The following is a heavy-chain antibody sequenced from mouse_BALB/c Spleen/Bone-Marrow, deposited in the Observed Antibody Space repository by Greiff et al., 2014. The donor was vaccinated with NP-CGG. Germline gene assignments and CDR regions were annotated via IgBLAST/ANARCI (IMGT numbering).Heavy chain of an antibody. J-gene: IGHJ2*01. CDR1: GYSFTGYY. Sequence: VQLPHSGPDLVKPGASVKISCKASGYSFTGYYMHWVKQSHVKSLEWIGRINPYNGATTYNQNFKDKASLTVDKSSSTAYMELHSLTSEDSAVYYCARSWDYWGQGTTLAVSS. CDR2: INPYNGAT. CDR3: ARSWDY. V-gene: IGHV1-26*01. D-gene: IGHD4-1*01.